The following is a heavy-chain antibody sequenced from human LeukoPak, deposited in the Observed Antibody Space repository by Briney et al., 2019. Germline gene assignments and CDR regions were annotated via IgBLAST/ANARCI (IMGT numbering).Heavy chain of an antibody. V-gene: IGHV4-59*01. D-gene: IGHD4/OR15-4a*01. CDR1: GGSIGEYY. J-gene: IGHJ4*02. CDR3: ARADYGSPFDS. CDR2: IYYTGST. Sequence: SETLSLTCTVSGGSIGEYYWNWIRQPPGKTLEWIGYIYYTGSTNYKPSLNSRVTISLDTAKNQFSLSLTSATAADSAIYHCARADYGSPFDSWGPGTLVTVSS.